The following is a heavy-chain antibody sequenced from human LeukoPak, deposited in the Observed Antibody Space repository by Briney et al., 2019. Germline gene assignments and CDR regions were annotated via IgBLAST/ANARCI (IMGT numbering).Heavy chain of an antibody. CDR1: GYTFTSYG. J-gene: IGHJ4*02. CDR2: ISANNDNTKYNT. CDR3: ARDRDRSGSQSY. Sequence: ASVKVSCKASGYTFTSYGISRVRQAPGQGLEWMGWISANNDNTKYNTKYAQNLQGRVTMTTDISTSTAYMELRTLRSDDTAVYYCARDRDRSGSQSYWGQGTLVTVSS. V-gene: IGHV1-18*01. D-gene: IGHD1-26*01.